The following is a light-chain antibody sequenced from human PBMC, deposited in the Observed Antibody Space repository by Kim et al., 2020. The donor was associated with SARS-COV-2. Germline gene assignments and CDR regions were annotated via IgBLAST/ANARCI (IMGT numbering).Light chain of an antibody. CDR3: QKYNGAPWT. Sequence: ASVGERVTITCRASQDISSNVAWYQQKPGKVPKLLIYGAYALHSGVPSRFSGSGSGTDFTLTISTLQPADVATYYCQKYNGAPWTFGQGTKVDIK. CDR2: GAY. V-gene: IGKV1-27*01. CDR1: QDISSN. J-gene: IGKJ1*01.